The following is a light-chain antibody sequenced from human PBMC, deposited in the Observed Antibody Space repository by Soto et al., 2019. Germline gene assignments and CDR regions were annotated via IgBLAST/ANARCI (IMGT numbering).Light chain of an antibody. CDR1: QSVVYSSNNKNY. CDR3: QQYYSIPPWNT. J-gene: IGKJ2*01. CDR2: WAS. Sequence: DIVMTQSPDSLAVSLGERATINCKSSQSVVYSSNNKNYLAWYQQKPGQPPKLLIYWASTRESGVPDRFSGSGSGTDFTLTISSLQAEDVAVYYCQQYYSIPPWNTFGQGTKLEIK. V-gene: IGKV4-1*01.